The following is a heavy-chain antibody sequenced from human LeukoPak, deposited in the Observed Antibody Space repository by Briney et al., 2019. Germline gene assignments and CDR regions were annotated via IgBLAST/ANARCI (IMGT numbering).Heavy chain of an antibody. D-gene: IGHD3-22*01. Sequence: GASVKVSCKVSGYTLTELSMHWVRQAPGEGLEWMGGFDPEDGETIYAQKFQGRVTMTEDTSTDTAYMELSSLRSEDTAVYYCATPWSRDYYDSSGYDYWGQGTLVTVSS. V-gene: IGHV1-24*01. CDR1: GYTLTELS. J-gene: IGHJ4*02. CDR3: ATPWSRDYYDSSGYDY. CDR2: FDPEDGET.